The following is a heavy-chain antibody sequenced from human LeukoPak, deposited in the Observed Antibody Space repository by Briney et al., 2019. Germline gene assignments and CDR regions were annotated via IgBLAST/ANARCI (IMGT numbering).Heavy chain of an antibody. CDR1: GFTFNNYA. CDR2: INGNGAAT. J-gene: IGHJ6*03. CDR3: ANGLAASGNFLLRDYYYFLDV. Sequence: GGSLRRSCLASGFTFNNYAMHWVRQAPGKGLEWVSTINGNGAATYYAASFKGRFLISRDDSKSTVYLRMNKLRVEDSGLYYCANGLAASGNFLLRDYYYFLDVWGKGTPVIVS. V-gene: IGHV3-23*01. D-gene: IGHD1-26*01.